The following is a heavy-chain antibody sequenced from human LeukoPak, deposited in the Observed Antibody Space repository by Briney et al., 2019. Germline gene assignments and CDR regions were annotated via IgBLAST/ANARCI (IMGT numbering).Heavy chain of an antibody. CDR1: GFTFSSYW. J-gene: IGHJ4*02. D-gene: IGHD1-26*01. CDR3: ARDLKLVGANDYFDY. Sequence: PGGSLRLPCAASGFTFSSYWMHWVRQAPGKGLVWVSRINSDGSSTSYADSVKGRFTISRDNAKNTLYLQMNSLRAEDTAVYYCARDLKLVGANDYFDYWGQGTLVTVSS. CDR2: INSDGSST. V-gene: IGHV3-74*01.